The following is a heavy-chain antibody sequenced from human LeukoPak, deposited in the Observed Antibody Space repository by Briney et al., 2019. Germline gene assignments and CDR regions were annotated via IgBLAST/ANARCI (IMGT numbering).Heavy chain of an antibody. J-gene: IGHJ6*03. D-gene: IGHD3-3*01. CDR3: ARTFWSGYYTSNPSDVYYYMDV. CDR1: RGAISSFY. V-gene: IGHV4-4*09. Sequence: SETLSLTCTVCRGAISSFYWIWIRQPPGKGLEWIGYVSSSGSTNKNPSLKSRVTISVDTSKNQASLNLTSVTAADTAVYFCARTFWSGYYTSNPSDVYYYMDVWGKGTTVTVSS. CDR2: VSSSGST.